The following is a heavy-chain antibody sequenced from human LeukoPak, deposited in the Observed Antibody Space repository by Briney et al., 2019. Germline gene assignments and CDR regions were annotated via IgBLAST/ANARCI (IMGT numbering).Heavy chain of an antibody. D-gene: IGHD4-23*01. CDR3: AAYFGGNSGFDF. CDR2: ISASGGGT. Sequence: VQPGGSLRLSCAASGFTFSSYAMNWVRQAPGKGLEWVSGISASGGGTYYADSVKGRFSISRDNSKNTLYLQMNSLRADDTALYYCAAYFGGNSGFDFWGQGALVTVSS. V-gene: IGHV3-23*01. J-gene: IGHJ4*02. CDR1: GFTFSSYA.